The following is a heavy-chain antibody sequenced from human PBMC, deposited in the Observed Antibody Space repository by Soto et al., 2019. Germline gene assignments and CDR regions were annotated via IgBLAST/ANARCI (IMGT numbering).Heavy chain of an antibody. J-gene: IGHJ4*02. D-gene: IGHD6-19*01. V-gene: IGHV3-23*01. CDR1: GFTFSSYA. CDR2: ISGSGGST. CDR3: ANSAMSYSSGWIDY. Sequence: GGSLRLSCAASGFTFSSYAMSWVRQAPGKGLEWVSAISGSGGSTYYADSVKGRFTISRDNSKNTLYLQMNSLRAEDTAVYYCANSAMSYSSGWIDYWGQGTLVTVSS.